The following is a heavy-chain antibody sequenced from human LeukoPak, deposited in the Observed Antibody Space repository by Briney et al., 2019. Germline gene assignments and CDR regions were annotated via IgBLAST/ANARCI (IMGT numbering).Heavy chain of an antibody. CDR3: ASSPPVTMVRGVNSNWFDP. D-gene: IGHD3-10*01. V-gene: IGHV4-4*07. J-gene: IGHJ5*02. CDR1: GDFISGSY. Sequence: SETLSLTCTVSGDFISGSYWSWIRQPAGKGLEWIGRIYTTRTANYNPSLTSRVTMSVDTSKNQFSLKLSSVTAADTAVYYCASSPPVTMVRGVNSNWFDPWGQGTLVTVSS. CDR2: IYTTRTA.